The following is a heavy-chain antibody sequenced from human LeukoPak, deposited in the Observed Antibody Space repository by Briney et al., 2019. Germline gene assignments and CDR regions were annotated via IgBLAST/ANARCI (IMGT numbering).Heavy chain of an antibody. D-gene: IGHD1-14*01. CDR1: GYSISSGYY. V-gene: IGHV4-38-2*02. J-gene: IGHJ4*02. CDR3: ARGPPTPEGY. Sequence: PSETLSLTCTVSGYSISSGYYWGWIRQPPGKGLEWIGSIYHSGSTYYNPSLKSRVTISVDTSKNQFSLKLSSVTAADTAVYYCARGPPTPEGYWGQGTLVTVSS. CDR2: IYHSGST.